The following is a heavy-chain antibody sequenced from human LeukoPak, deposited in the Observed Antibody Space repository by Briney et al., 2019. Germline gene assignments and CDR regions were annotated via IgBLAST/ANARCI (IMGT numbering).Heavy chain of an antibody. CDR1: GVTFDPYF. Sequence: GGSLRLSCAASGVTFDPYFMHCVRQAPGKGLEWVSFISGDGGATYYAYSAKGRFTISRDNSRKSLYLQMHSRRSEDAAVYYCPQGGYTYRGRLFDYWGQGTLVTVSS. V-gene: IGHV3-43*02. CDR2: ISGDGGAT. J-gene: IGHJ4*02. D-gene: IGHD5-18*01. CDR3: PQGGYTYRGRLFDY.